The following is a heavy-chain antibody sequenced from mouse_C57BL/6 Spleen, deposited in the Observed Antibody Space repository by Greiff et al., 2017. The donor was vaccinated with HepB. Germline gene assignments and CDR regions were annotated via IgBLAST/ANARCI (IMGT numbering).Heavy chain of an antibody. Sequence: EVKLQESGGDLVKPGGSLKLSCAASGFTFSSYGMSWVRQTPDKRLEWVATISSGGSYTYYPDSVKGRFTISRDNAKNTLYLQMSSLKSEDTAMYYCARQGSNPFAYWGQGTLVTVSA. D-gene: IGHD2-5*01. CDR3: ARQGSNPFAY. J-gene: IGHJ3*01. CDR2: ISSGGSYT. CDR1: GFTFSSYG. V-gene: IGHV5-6*01.